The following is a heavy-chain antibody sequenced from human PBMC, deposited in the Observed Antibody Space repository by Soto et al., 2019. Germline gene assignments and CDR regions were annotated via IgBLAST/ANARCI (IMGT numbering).Heavy chain of an antibody. D-gene: IGHD1-20*01. CDR3: ARGHHITGKYGS. CDR2: INHSGST. V-gene: IGHV4-34*01. Sequence: PXETLPLTCSLYASSLSGYYWRWIRQPPGKGLEWIGEINHSGSTNYNPSLKSRVTISVDTSKNQFSLKLSSVTAADTAVYYCARGHHITGKYGSWGQGTLVTVSS. J-gene: IGHJ5*02. CDR1: ASSLSGYY.